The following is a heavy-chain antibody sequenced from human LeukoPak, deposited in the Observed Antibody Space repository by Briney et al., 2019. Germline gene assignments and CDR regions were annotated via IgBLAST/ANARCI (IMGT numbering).Heavy chain of an antibody. CDR2: INPNSGGT. V-gene: IGHV1-2*02. Sequence: ASVKVSCKASGYTFTGYYMHWVRQAPGQGLEWMGWINPNSGGTNYAQKFQGRVTMTRDTSISTAYMELSRLRSDDTAVYYCARDKWDGSGWYEGRLDPWGQGTLVTVSS. D-gene: IGHD6-19*01. J-gene: IGHJ5*02. CDR1: GYTFTGYY. CDR3: ARDKWDGSGWYEGRLDP.